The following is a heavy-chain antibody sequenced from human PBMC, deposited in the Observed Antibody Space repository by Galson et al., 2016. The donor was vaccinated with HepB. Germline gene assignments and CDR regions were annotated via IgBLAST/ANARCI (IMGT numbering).Heavy chain of an antibody. V-gene: IGHV1-69*06. Sequence: SVKVSCKASGGTSSSYAITWVRQAPGQGLEWMGGIIPIFGTAKYAQEFQGRVTITADKATSTAYMELSSLRSEDTAVYYCARVGEWRYFDWAHPNGALDIWGQGTMVSVSS. CDR1: GGTSSSYA. CDR2: IIPIFGTA. CDR3: ARVGEWRYFDWAHPNGALDI. J-gene: IGHJ3*02. D-gene: IGHD3-9*01.